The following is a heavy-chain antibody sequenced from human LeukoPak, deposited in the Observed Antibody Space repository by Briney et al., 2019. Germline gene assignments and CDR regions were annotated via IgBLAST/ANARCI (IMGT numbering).Heavy chain of an antibody. Sequence: SGGSLRLSCAASGFTFSSYAMPWVRQAPGKGLEWVAVIPYDGSNKYYADSVKGRFTISRDNSKNTLYLQMNSLRAEDTAVYYCARDGVSLSRYYYYYMDVWGKGTTVTVSS. CDR1: GFTFSSYA. V-gene: IGHV3-30*01. D-gene: IGHD2/OR15-2a*01. J-gene: IGHJ6*03. CDR2: IPYDGSNK. CDR3: ARDGVSLSRYYYYYMDV.